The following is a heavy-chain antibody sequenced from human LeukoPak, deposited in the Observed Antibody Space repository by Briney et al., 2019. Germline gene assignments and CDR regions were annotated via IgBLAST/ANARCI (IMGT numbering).Heavy chain of an antibody. CDR2: INHSGST. Sequence: SETLSLTCAVYGGSFSGYYWSWIRQPPGKGLEWIGAINHSGSTYYNPSLKSRVTISVDTSKNQFSLKLCSVTAADTAVYYCARGDLVVVVAASSFDYWGQGTLVTVSS. CDR1: GGSFSGYY. CDR3: ARGDLVVVVAASSFDY. V-gene: IGHV4-34*01. D-gene: IGHD2-15*01. J-gene: IGHJ4*02.